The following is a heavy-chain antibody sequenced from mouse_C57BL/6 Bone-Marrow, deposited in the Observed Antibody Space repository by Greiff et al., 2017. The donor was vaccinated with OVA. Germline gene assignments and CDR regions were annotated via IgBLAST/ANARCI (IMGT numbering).Heavy chain of an antibody. J-gene: IGHJ3*01. CDR3: ALYYDYEAWFAY. CDR2: INPNYGTT. Sequence: VQLKESGPELVKPGASVKISCKASGYSFTDYNMNWVKQSNGKSLEWIGVINPNYGTTSYNQKFKGKATLTVDQSSSTAYMQLNSLTSEDSAVYYCALYYDYEAWFAYWGQGTLVTVSA. D-gene: IGHD2-4*01. CDR1: GYSFTDYN. V-gene: IGHV1-39*01.